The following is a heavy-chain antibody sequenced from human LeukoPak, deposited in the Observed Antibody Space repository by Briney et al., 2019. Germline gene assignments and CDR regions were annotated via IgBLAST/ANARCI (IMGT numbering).Heavy chain of an antibody. CDR2: ISSSSSYI. Sequence: GGSLRLSCAASGFTFSSYSMNWVRQAPGQGLEWVSSISSSSSYIYYADSVKGRFTISRDNAKNSLYLQMNSLRAEDTAVYYCARGRRSGWTDFDYWGQGTLVTVSS. D-gene: IGHD6-19*01. CDR1: GFTFSSYS. CDR3: ARGRRSGWTDFDY. J-gene: IGHJ4*02. V-gene: IGHV3-21*01.